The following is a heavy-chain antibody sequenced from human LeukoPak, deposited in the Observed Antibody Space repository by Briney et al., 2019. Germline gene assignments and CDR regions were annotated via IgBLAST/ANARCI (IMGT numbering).Heavy chain of an antibody. J-gene: IGHJ5*02. Sequence: SETLSLTRTVSGDSISSYYWSWIRQPAGKGLEWIGRMYVSGSTNYNPSLKSRVTMSVDTSKNQFSLKMTSVTAADTAFYYCARDMVRGVKAYLSWFDPWGQGILVTVST. CDR1: GDSISSYY. D-gene: IGHD3-10*01. CDR3: ARDMVRGVKAYLSWFDP. CDR2: MYVSGST. V-gene: IGHV4-4*07.